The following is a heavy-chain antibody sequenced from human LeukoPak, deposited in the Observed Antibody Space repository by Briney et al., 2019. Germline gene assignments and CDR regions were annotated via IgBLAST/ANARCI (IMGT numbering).Heavy chain of an antibody. J-gene: IGHJ5*01. Sequence: TGGSLRLSCAASGFSFSSYGMHWVRQASGRGLEWVAFIRYDGSNKDYADSVKGRFTISRDNSKNTLYLEMNSLRAEDTVVYHCAKVRFSDSGRDGLDSWGQGTLVTVSS. CDR1: GFSFSSYG. D-gene: IGHD5-12*01. CDR3: AKVRFSDSGRDGLDS. V-gene: IGHV3-30*02. CDR2: IRYDGSNK.